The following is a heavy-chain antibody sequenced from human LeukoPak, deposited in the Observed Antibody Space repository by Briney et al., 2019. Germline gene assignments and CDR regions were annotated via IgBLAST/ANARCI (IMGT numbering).Heavy chain of an antibody. CDR3: AREIVGAADY. CDR1: GYTFNGYY. CDR2: INPNSGGT. Sequence: ASVKVSCKASGYTFNGYYIHWVRQAPGQGLEWMGWINPNSGGTNYAQKFQGRVTMTRDTSISTAYMELSRLRSDDTAVYYCAREIVGAADYWGQGTLVTVSS. V-gene: IGHV1-2*02. J-gene: IGHJ4*02. D-gene: IGHD1-26*01.